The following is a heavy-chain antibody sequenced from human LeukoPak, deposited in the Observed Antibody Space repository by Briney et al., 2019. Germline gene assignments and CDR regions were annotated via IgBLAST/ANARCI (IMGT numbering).Heavy chain of an antibody. Sequence: PSETLSLTCTVSGGSISSYYWSWIRQPPGKGLEWIGYIYYSGNTYYNPSLKSRVTISIDTSKNQLSLKLSSVTAADTAVYYCAKDLLYYSGSGSPLEYWGQGTLVTVSS. CDR2: IYYSGNT. J-gene: IGHJ4*02. CDR1: GGSISSYY. CDR3: AKDLLYYSGSGSPLEY. D-gene: IGHD3-10*01. V-gene: IGHV4-59*12.